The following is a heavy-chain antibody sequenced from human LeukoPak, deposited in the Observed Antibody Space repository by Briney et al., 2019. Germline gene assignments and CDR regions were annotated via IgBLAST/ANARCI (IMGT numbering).Heavy chain of an antibody. D-gene: IGHD3-3*01. CDR2: ISYDGSNK. Sequence: GGSLRLSCAASGFTFSSYGMHWVRQAPGKGLEWVAVISYDGSNKYYADSVKGRFTISRDNSKNTLYLQMNSLRAEDTAVYYCAKAPSITIFGVVYYFDYWGQGTLVTVSS. J-gene: IGHJ4*02. V-gene: IGHV3-30*18. CDR3: AKAPSITIFGVVYYFDY. CDR1: GFTFSSYG.